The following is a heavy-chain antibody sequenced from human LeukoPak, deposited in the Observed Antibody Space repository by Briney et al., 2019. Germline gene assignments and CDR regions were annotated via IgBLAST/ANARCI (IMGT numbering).Heavy chain of an antibody. Sequence: SETLSLTCTVSGYSISSGYYWGWIRQPPGKGLEWIGSIYHSGSTYYNPSLKSRVTISVDTSKNQFSLKLSSVTAADTAVYYCARMLTGTTYYMDVWGKGTTVTVPS. CDR1: GYSISSGYY. V-gene: IGHV4-38-2*02. CDR2: IYHSGST. J-gene: IGHJ6*03. CDR3: ARMLTGTTYYMDV. D-gene: IGHD1-7*01.